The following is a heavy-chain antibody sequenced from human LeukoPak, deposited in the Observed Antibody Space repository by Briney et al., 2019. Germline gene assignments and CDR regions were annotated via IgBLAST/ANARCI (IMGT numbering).Heavy chain of an antibody. CDR3: AKSRLYSSGSADY. CDR2: ISSDGSNK. J-gene: IGHJ4*02. CDR1: GFTFSAFG. D-gene: IGHD6-19*01. Sequence: GGSLRLSCAASGFTFSAFGMHWVRQAPGKGLEWVAVISSDGSNKYYTDSVKGRFTISRDNSKHTVYMQMNSLRAEDTAVYSCAKSRLYSSGSADYWGRGILVTVSS. V-gene: IGHV3-30*18.